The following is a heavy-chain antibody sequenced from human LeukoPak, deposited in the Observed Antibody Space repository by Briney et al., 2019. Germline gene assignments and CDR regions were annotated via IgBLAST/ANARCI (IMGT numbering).Heavy chain of an antibody. CDR3: AKIQKGIAAAGDY. D-gene: IGHD6-13*01. Sequence: GGSLRLSCAASGFTFSSYEMNWVRQAPGKGLEWVSSISGSGGRTHYADSVRGRFTISRDNSKNTLYLQMDSLRAEDTAVYYCAKIQKGIAAAGDYWGQGTLVTVSS. CDR2: ISGSGGRT. V-gene: IGHV3-23*01. CDR1: GFTFSSYE. J-gene: IGHJ4*02.